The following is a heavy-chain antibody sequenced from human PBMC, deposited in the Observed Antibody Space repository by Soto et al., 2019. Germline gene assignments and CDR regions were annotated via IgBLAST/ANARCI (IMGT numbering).Heavy chain of an antibody. CDR3: AKWSYLDY. D-gene: IGHD3-3*01. J-gene: IGHJ4*02. CDR1: GFTFSSYA. Sequence: VGSLRLSCAASGFTFSSYAMSWFRQAPGKGLEWVATISSSDGKTYYADSVKGRFSISRDTSRNTLYLQMNSLRADDTAIYYCAKWSYLDYWGQGTRVTVSS. CDR2: ISSSDGKT. V-gene: IGHV3-23*01.